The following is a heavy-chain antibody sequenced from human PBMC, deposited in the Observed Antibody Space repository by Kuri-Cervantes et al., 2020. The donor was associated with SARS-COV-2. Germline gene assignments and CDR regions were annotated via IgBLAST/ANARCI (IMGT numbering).Heavy chain of an antibody. CDR1: GYTFTGYY. D-gene: IGHD3-22*01. V-gene: IGHV1-2*04. J-gene: IGHJ3*02. CDR3: AISTTVRRLVVISQGGAFDI. Sequence: ASVKVSCKASGYTFTGYYMHWVRQAPGQGLEWMGWIDPNSGGTNYAQKFQGWVTMTRDTSISTVYMELSRLRSDDSAVYYCAISTTVRRLVVISQGGAFDIWGQGTMVTVSS. CDR2: IDPNSGGT.